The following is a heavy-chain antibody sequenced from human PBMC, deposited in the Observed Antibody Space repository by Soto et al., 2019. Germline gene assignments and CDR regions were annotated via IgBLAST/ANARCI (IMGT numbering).Heavy chain of an antibody. CDR2: INPNSGGT. J-gene: IGHJ6*02. V-gene: IGHV1-2*04. Sequence: WASVKVSCKASGYTFTGYYMHWVRQAPGQGLEWMGWINPNSGGTNYAQKFQGWVTMTRDTSISTAYMELSRLRSDDTAVYYCAREAYYDFWSRARDYYGMDVWGQGTTVTVSS. CDR1: GYTFTGYY. D-gene: IGHD3-3*01. CDR3: AREAYYDFWSRARDYYGMDV.